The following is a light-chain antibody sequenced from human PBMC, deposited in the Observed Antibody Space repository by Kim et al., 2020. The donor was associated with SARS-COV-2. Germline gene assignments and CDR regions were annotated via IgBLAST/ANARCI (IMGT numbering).Light chain of an antibody. CDR3: AAWDYSLSGWV. J-gene: IGLJ3*02. V-gene: IGLV1-44*01. CDR2: SDD. CDR1: NSNIGRNV. Sequence: GQKVTISGCGTNSNIGRNVVNRYQQFPGAAPKGLMYSDDQRPSGVPYRFSGSRSGSSASLAISGLQSEDEAYYYWAAWDYSLSGWVFGGGTQLSVL.